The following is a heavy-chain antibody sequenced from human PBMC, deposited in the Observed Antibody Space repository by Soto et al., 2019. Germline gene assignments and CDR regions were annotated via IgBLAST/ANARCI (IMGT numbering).Heavy chain of an antibody. J-gene: IGHJ5*02. CDR3: ARGDRGRESDP. V-gene: IGHV4-34*01. CDR1: GGSFSGYY. CDR2: INHSGST. Sequence: QVQLQQWGAGLLKPSETLSLTCAVYGGSFSGYYWTWIRQPPRKGLEWIGEINHSGSTNYNPSLKSRVTISVDTSKKQFSLKLSSVTAADTAVYYCARGDRGRESDPWGQGTLVTVSS.